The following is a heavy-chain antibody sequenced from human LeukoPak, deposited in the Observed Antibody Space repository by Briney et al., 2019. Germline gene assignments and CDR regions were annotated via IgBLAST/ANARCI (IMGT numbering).Heavy chain of an antibody. D-gene: IGHD4-11*01. Sequence: PGGALRLSCAAPGFTFSSYWTHSVRQAPGKGLVWVSRINSDGSSTSYADSVKGRFTISRDNAKNTLYLQMNSLRAEDTAVYYCASLTVTTAFDIWGQGTMVTVSS. CDR1: GFTFSSYW. CDR2: INSDGSST. J-gene: IGHJ3*02. V-gene: IGHV3-74*01. CDR3: ASLTVTTAFDI.